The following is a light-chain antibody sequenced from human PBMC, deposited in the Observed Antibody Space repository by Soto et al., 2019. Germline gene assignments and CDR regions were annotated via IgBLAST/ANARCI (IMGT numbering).Light chain of an antibody. J-gene: IGKJ4*01. Sequence: EIVMTQSPATLSVSPGERATLSCRASQSVTSNLAWYQQKPDQAPRLLIYGVSTRATGFPARFSGSGSGTEFTLTISSLQSEDFAVYYCQQYNNWPPPLTFGGGTKVEIK. CDR2: GVS. CDR3: QQYNNWPPPLT. CDR1: QSVTSN. V-gene: IGKV3-15*01.